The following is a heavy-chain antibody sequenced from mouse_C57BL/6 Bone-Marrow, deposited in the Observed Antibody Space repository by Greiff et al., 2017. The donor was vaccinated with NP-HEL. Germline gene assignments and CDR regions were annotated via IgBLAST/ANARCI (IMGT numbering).Heavy chain of an antibody. CDR2: IYPRSGNT. CDR3: ARSGVLRPRGY. D-gene: IGHD1-2*01. Sequence: QVHVKQSGAELARPGASVKLSCKASGYTFTSYGISWVKQRTGQGLEWIGEIYPRSGNTYYNEKFKGKATLTADKSSSTAYMELRSLTSEDSAVYFCARSGVLRPRGYWGQGTTLTVSS. J-gene: IGHJ2*01. V-gene: IGHV1-81*01. CDR1: GYTFTSYG.